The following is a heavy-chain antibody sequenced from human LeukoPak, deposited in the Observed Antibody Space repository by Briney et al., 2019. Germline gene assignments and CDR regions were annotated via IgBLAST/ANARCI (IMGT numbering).Heavy chain of an antibody. CDR1: GFTFTDYL. Sequence: VESLGLSCEVSGFTFTDYLMNWVCQAPGKGPEWVASIRQDGSEKNYVDSVKGRFTISRGNIKNSLSLQLNGLRAEDTAVYYCARDGTAAGLYFDLWGQGTLVTVSS. CDR3: ARDGTAAGLYFDL. CDR2: IRQDGSEK. V-gene: IGHV3-7*01. D-gene: IGHD6-13*01. J-gene: IGHJ4*01.